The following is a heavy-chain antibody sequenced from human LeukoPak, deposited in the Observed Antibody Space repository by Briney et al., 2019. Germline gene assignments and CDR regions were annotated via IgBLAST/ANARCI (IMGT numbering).Heavy chain of an antibody. J-gene: IGHJ5*02. CDR3: ARVRYCNIGSCRAGP. D-gene: IGHD2-15*01. V-gene: IGHV3-33*01. CDR2: IWYDGSNK. Sequence: PGRSLRLSCAASGFTFSSYGMHWVRQTPGKGLEWVAVIWYDGSNKYYADSVKGRFTISRENSKNSLFLHMNSLRAEDTAIYYCARVRYCNIGSCRAGPWGQGTLVTVSS. CDR1: GFTFSSYG.